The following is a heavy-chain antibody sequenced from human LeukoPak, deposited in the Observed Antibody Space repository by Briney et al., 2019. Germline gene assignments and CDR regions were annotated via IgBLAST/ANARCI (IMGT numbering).Heavy chain of an antibody. CDR1: GFSFSSYA. CDR3: ARQGYYDSSGYYPYYFDY. Sequence: SGGSLRLSCAASGFSFSSYAMNWVRQAPGKGLGWLAIISYDGTNKYYADSVKGRLTISRDNSRNTLDLQMNSLRAEDTAVYYCARQGYYDSSGYYPYYFDYWGQGTLVTVSS. V-gene: IGHV3-30*04. CDR2: ISYDGTNK. D-gene: IGHD3-22*01. J-gene: IGHJ4*02.